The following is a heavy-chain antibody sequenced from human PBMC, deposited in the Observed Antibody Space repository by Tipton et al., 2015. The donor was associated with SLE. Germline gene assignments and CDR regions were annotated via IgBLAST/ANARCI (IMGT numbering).Heavy chain of an antibody. J-gene: IGHJ4*02. CDR2: IYYSGNT. V-gene: IGHV4-31*03. Sequence: TLSLTCTVSGDSISSGGYFWNWIRQHPGKGLEWIGYIYYSGNTYYNPSLKSRITMSVDKSRNQFSLKLNSVTAADTAVYYCAKDYNYDYPDYNWGQGTLVIVSS. CDR1: GDSISSGGYF. CDR3: AKDYNYDYPDYN. D-gene: IGHD4-17*01.